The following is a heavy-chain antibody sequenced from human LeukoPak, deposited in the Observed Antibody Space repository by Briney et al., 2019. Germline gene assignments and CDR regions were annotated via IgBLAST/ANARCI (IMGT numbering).Heavy chain of an antibody. CDR3: ARGDVLRFLEWLPYLDY. J-gene: IGHJ4*02. V-gene: IGHV3-30-3*01. Sequence: GRSLRLSCAASGFTFSSYAMHWVRQAPGKGLEWVAVISYDGSNKYYADSVKGRFTISRDNSKNTLYLQMNSLRAEDTAVYYCARGDVLRFLEWLPYLDYWGQGTLVTVSS. D-gene: IGHD3-3*01. CDR2: ISYDGSNK. CDR1: GFTFSSYA.